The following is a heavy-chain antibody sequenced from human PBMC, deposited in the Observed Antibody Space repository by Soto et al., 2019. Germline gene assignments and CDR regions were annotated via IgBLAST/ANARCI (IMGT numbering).Heavy chain of an antibody. CDR1: GGSISNYY. CDR2: IYTSGST. Sequence: QVQLQESGPGLVKPSETLSLTCTVSGGSISNYYWSWFRQPAVKGLEWIGRIYTSGSTNYNPSLQSRVTMSGDTSKNQFSLNLNSGTAADTDVYYCARGPNWNYYYYGVAVWGQGTTVTVSS. CDR3: ARGPNWNYYYYGVAV. D-gene: IGHD1-20*01. V-gene: IGHV4-4*07. J-gene: IGHJ6*02.